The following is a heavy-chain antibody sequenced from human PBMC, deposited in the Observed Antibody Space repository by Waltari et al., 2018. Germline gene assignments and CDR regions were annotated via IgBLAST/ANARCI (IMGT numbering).Heavy chain of an antibody. Sequence: QVQLVQSGAEVKKPGASVTVSCKASGYTCTGDYMHWVRQAPGQGLEWMGRINPNSGGTNYAQKFQGRVTMTRDTSISTAYMELSRLRSDDTAVYYCARAPAAAGYYFDYWGQGTLVTVSS. CDR2: INPNSGGT. CDR1: GYTCTGDY. V-gene: IGHV1-2*06. D-gene: IGHD6-13*01. J-gene: IGHJ4*02. CDR3: ARAPAAAGYYFDY.